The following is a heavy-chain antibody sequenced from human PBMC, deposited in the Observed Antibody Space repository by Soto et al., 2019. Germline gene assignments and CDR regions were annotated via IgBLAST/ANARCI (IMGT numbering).Heavy chain of an antibody. CDR2: IWYDGSNK. D-gene: IGHD6-13*01. CDR3: ARDWRGIAAAGTYYYYGMDV. Sequence: GGSLRLSCAASGFTFSSYGMHWVRQSPGKGLEWVAVIWYDGSNKYYADSVKVRFTISRDNSKNTLYLQMNSLRAEDTAVYYCARDWRGIAAAGTYYYYGMDVWGQGTTVTVSS. J-gene: IGHJ6*02. CDR1: GFTFSSYG. V-gene: IGHV3-33*01.